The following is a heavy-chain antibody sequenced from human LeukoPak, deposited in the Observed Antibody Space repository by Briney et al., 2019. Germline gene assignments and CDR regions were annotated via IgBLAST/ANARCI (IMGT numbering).Heavy chain of an antibody. D-gene: IGHD6-19*01. J-gene: IGHJ4*02. CDR2: IYPGDSDT. CDR3: ARLPGWSNFFDY. V-gene: IGHV5-51*01. CDR1: GYSFTTYW. Sequence: GESLKISCKGSGYSFTTYWIGWVRQMPAKGLEWMGIIYPGDSDTRYSPSFQGQVTISADKSISSAYLQWSSLRASDTAMYYCARLPGWSNFFDYWGQGTLVTVSS.